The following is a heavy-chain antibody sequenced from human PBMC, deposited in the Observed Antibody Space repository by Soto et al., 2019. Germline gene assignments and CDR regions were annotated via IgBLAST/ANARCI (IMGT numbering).Heavy chain of an antibody. J-gene: IGHJ4*02. D-gene: IGHD3-22*01. V-gene: IGHV3-7*01. CDR3: AREYYYDSSGYYTLFDC. CDR1: GFTFSSYW. Sequence: VGSLRLSCAASGFTFSSYWMSWVRQAPGKGLEWVANIKQDGSEKYYVDSVKGRFTISRDNAKNSLYLQMNSLRAEDTAVYYCAREYYYDSSGYYTLFDCWGQGTLVTVSS. CDR2: IKQDGSEK.